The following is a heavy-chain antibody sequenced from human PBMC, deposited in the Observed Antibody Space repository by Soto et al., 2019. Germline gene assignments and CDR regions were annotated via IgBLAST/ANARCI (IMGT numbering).Heavy chain of an antibody. CDR1: GGSFSGYY. D-gene: IGHD4-17*01. Sequence: QVQLQQWGAGLLKPSETLSLTCAVYGGSFSGYYWSWIRQPPGKGLEWTGEINHSGSTNYNPSLKSRVTISVDTSKNQFSLKLSSVTAADTAVYYCARIGLGVTVPNWYFDLWGRGTLVTVSS. CDR3: ARIGLGVTVPNWYFDL. J-gene: IGHJ2*01. V-gene: IGHV4-34*01. CDR2: INHSGST.